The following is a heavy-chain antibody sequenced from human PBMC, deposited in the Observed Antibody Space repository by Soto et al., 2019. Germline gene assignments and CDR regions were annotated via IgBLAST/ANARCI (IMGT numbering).Heavy chain of an antibody. J-gene: IGHJ4*02. Sequence: QMQLVQSGPVVKKPGTSVKVSCKASVFTFTSSAVQWVRQARGQRLEWIGWIVVGSGNTNYAQKFQERVTITRDMCTSTPYMELSSLRSEETAVYYCAARTGTVDYWGQGTLVTVSS. D-gene: IGHD1-1*01. CDR1: VFTFTSSA. CDR2: IVVGSGNT. V-gene: IGHV1-58*01. CDR3: AARTGTVDY.